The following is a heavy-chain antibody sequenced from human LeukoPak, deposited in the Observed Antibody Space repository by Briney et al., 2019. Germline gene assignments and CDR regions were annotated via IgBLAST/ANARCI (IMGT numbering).Heavy chain of an antibody. CDR3: AREESRDFDY. CDR1: GFTFSSYA. Sequence: PGGSLRLSCAASGFTFSSYAMSWVRQAPGKGLEWVSAISGSGGSTYYADSVKGRFTISRENSKNTVYLQMNSLRPEDTAVYYCAREESRDFDYWGQGTLVTVSS. J-gene: IGHJ4*02. CDR2: ISGSGGST. V-gene: IGHV3-23*01.